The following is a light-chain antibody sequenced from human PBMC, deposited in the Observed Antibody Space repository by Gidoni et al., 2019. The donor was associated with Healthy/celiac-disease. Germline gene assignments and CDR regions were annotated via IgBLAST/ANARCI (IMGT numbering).Light chain of an antibody. CDR1: QSVLYSSNNKNY. CDR3: QQYYSTPRT. V-gene: IGKV4-1*01. CDR2: WAS. Sequence: DIVMTQSPDSLAVSLGERATINCKSSQSVLYSSNNKNYLAWYQQKPGQPPKLLIYWASTRASGVPDRFSGSGSGTDFTLTISSLQAEDVAVYYCQQYYSTPRTFXQXTKVXIK. J-gene: IGKJ1*01.